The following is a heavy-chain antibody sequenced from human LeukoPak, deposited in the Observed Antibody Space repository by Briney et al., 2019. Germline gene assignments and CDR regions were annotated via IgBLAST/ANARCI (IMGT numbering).Heavy chain of an antibody. V-gene: IGHV1-18*01. D-gene: IGHD2-8*01. CDR2: ISAYNGNT. CDR3: ARDALPYCTNGVCFTGY. J-gene: IGHJ4*02. Sequence: ASVKVSCTASGYTFTSYGISWVRQAPGQGLEWMGWISAYNGNTNYAQKLQGRVTMTTDTSTSTAYMELRSLRSDDTAVYYCARDALPYCTNGVCFTGYWGQGTLVTVSS. CDR1: GYTFTSYG.